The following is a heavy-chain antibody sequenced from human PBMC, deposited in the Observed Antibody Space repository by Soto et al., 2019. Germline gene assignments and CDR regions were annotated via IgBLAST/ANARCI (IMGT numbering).Heavy chain of an antibody. CDR2: INHSGST. J-gene: IGHJ4*02. CDR3: ARGGAVAGSFDY. D-gene: IGHD6-19*01. Sequence: XEALGLTFSVYGGSLRGYYWIWIRQPPGKGLEWIGEINHSGSTNYNPSLKSRVTISVDTSKNQFSLKLSSVTAADTAVYYCARGGAVAGSFDYWGQGTLVTVSS. V-gene: IGHV4-34*01. CDR1: GGSLRGYY.